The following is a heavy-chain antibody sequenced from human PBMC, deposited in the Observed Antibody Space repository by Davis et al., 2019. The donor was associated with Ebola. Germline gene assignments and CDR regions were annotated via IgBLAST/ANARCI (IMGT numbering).Heavy chain of an antibody. V-gene: IGHV1-46*01. CDR1: GYTFTSYY. CDR2: INPSGGST. J-gene: IGHJ4*02. CDR3: ARDLPSWPLDY. Sequence: AASVKVSCKASGYTFTSYYMHWVRQAPGQGLEWMGIINPSGGSTSYAQKFQGRVTMTRDTSTSTAYMELRSLRSDDTAVYYCARDLPSWPLDYWGQGTLVTVSS. D-gene: IGHD2-2*01.